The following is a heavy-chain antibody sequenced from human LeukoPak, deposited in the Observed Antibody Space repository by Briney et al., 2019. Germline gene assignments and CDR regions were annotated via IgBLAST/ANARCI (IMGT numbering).Heavy chain of an antibody. CDR3: AKEGSGYYYGTPNV. D-gene: IGHD3-22*01. J-gene: IGHJ6*04. CDR1: GFTFSSFA. Sequence: PGGSLRLSCAASGFTFSSFAMNWVRQAPGKGLEWVSIISGSGDTTHYTDSVKGRFTISRDNSKNTLYLQMNSLRAEDTAVYYCAKEGSGYYYGTPNVWGKGTTVTISS. CDR2: ISGSGDTT. V-gene: IGHV3-23*01.